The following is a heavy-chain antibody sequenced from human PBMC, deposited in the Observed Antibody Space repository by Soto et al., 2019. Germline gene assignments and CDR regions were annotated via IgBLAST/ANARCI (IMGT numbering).Heavy chain of an antibody. CDR1: GYTFTSYG. Sequence: QVQLVQSGAEVKKPGASVKVSCKASGYTFTSYGISWVRQAPGQGLEWMGWMSAYNCNTNYAQKLQGRVTMTTDTSTSTAYIELRSLRSDDTAVYFCARDLVRFLEWLSYMDVWGKGTTVTVSS. CDR2: MSAYNCNT. D-gene: IGHD3-3*01. V-gene: IGHV1-18*01. CDR3: ARDLVRFLEWLSYMDV. J-gene: IGHJ6*03.